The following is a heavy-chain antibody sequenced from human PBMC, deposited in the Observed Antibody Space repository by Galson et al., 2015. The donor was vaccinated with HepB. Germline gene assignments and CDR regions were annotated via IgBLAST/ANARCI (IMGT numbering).Heavy chain of an antibody. CDR2: ISNDGSDK. D-gene: IGHD3-16*01. CDR1: GFSFRTFG. Sequence: SLRLSCAASGFSFRTFGMHWVRQAPGKGLEWVAVISNDGSDKYYADSVKGRFTISRDNSRNTLYLQMNSLRAEDTAVYYCTKDYIWGSYAFDIWGQGTMVTVSS. V-gene: IGHV3-30*18. J-gene: IGHJ3*02. CDR3: TKDYIWGSYAFDI.